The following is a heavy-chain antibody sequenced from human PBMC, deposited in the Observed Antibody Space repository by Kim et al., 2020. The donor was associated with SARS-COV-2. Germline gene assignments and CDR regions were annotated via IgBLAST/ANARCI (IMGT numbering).Heavy chain of an antibody. D-gene: IGHD5-18*01. Sequence: QKFQGQATITADKSTSTAYMGLSSLRSEDTAVYYCARGSVDTAMVGTFDYWGQGTLVTVSS. V-gene: IGHV1-69*04. J-gene: IGHJ4*02. CDR3: ARGSVDTAMVGTFDY.